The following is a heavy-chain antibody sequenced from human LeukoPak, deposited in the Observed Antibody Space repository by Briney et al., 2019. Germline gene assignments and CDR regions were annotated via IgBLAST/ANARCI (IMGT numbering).Heavy chain of an antibody. CDR2: INHSGST. V-gene: IGHV4-34*01. CDR3: ARGGDGYNVHFDY. Sequence: PSETLSLTCAVYGGSFSGYYWSWIRQPPGKGLEWIGEINHSGSTNYNPSLKSRVTISVDTSKNQFSLKLSSVTAADTAVYYCARGGDGYNVHFDYRGQGTLVTVSS. CDR1: GGSFSGYY. D-gene: IGHD5-24*01. J-gene: IGHJ4*02.